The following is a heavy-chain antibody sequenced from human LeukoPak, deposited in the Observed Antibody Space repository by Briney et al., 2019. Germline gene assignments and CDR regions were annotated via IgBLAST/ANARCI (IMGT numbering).Heavy chain of an antibody. Sequence: SETLSLTCTVSGGSISRSSYYWGWIRQPPGNGLEWIGTFYYSGSTYNNPSLKSRVTISVDTSKNQFSLKLSSVTAADTAVYYCVRPDDNSFDFWGQGTMVTVSS. CDR3: VRPDDNSFDF. V-gene: IGHV4-39*01. CDR1: GGSISRSSYY. J-gene: IGHJ3*01. D-gene: IGHD3-9*01. CDR2: FYYSGST.